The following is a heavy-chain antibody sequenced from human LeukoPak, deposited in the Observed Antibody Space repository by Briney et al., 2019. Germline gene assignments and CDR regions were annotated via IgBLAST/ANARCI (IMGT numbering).Heavy chain of an antibody. V-gene: IGHV4-39*01. J-gene: IGHJ4*02. CDR2: IYYSGST. CDR1: GGSISSSSYY. D-gene: IGHD2-2*01. Sequence: SETLSLTCTVSGGSISSSSYYWGWIRQPPGKGLEWIGSIYYSGSTYYNPSLKSRFTISVDTSKNQFSLKLSSVTAADTAVYYCARGGVVVPAAHLDYWGQGTLVTVSS. CDR3: ARGGVVVPAAHLDY.